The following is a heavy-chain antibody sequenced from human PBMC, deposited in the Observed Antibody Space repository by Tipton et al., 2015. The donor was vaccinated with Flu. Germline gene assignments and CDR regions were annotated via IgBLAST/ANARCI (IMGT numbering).Heavy chain of an antibody. V-gene: IGHV4-38-2*02. CDR2: ICHSGSS. CDR1: GDSIGRGYC. Sequence: TLSLTCSVSGDSIGRGYCWGWIRQPPGKGLEWIGNICHSGSSYDNPSLKSRVTISVDTSKNQFSLKLTSVTAADTAVYYCARVPTYYYDSSGSYRGRGDAFDIWGQGTMVTVSS. CDR3: ARVPTYYYDSSGSYRGRGDAFDI. D-gene: IGHD3-22*01. J-gene: IGHJ3*02.